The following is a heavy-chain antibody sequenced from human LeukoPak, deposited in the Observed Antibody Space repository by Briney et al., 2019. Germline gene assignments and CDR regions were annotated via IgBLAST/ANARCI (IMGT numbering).Heavy chain of an antibody. J-gene: IGHJ5*02. CDR3: ARGLGPGNWFDP. V-gene: IGHV4-38-2*02. D-gene: IGHD3-10*01. Sequence: PSETLSLTCTVSGYSISSGYYWGWIRQPPGKGLEWFGSIYHSGSTFYNPSLKSRVTISVDTSKNQFSLKLSSVTAADTAMFYCARGLGPGNWFDPWGQGTLVTVSS. CDR1: GYSISSGYY. CDR2: IYHSGST.